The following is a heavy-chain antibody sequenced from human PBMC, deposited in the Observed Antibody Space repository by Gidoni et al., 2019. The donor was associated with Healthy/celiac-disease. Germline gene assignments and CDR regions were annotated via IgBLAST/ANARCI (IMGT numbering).Heavy chain of an antibody. CDR1: GGSFSGYY. CDR2: INHSGST. D-gene: IGHD6-13*01. CDR3: ARGGRRRHNSSSWYPVDY. Sequence: QVQLQQWGAGLLKPSETLSLTCAVYGGSFSGYYWSWLRQPPGKGLEWIGEINHSGSTNYNPSLKSRVTISVDTSKNQFSLKLSSVTAADTAVYYCARGGRRRHNSSSWYPVDYWGQGTLVTVSS. J-gene: IGHJ4*02. V-gene: IGHV4-34*01.